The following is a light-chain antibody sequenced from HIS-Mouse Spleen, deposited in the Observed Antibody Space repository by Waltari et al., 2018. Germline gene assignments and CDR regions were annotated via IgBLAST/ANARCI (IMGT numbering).Light chain of an antibody. CDR3: QQYNNWPPT. J-gene: IGKJ1*01. Sequence: QSPATLSVSPGERATLSCRASQSVSSNLAWYQQKPGQAPRLLIYGASTRATGIPARFSGSGSGTEFTLTISSMQSEDFAVYYCQQYNNWPPTFGQGTKVEIK. V-gene: IGKV3-15*01. CDR1: QSVSSN. CDR2: GAS.